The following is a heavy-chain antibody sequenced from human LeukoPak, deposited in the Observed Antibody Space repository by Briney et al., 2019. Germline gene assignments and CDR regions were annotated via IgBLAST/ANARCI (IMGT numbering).Heavy chain of an antibody. J-gene: IGHJ4*02. V-gene: IGHV1-69*13. CDR2: IIPIFGTA. CDR1: VYSFTGYY. D-gene: IGHD6-13*01. Sequence: SVKVSYKASVYSFTGYYMHWVPQAPGQGLEWMGGIIPIFGTANYAQKVQVRVTIAEDESTSTAYMELSSLRSEDTAVYYCARPPQYSSSWWAPLDYWGQGTLVTVSS. CDR3: ARPPQYSSSWWAPLDY.